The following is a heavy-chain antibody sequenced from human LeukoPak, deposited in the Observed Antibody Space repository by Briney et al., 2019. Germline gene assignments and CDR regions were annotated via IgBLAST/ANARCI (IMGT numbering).Heavy chain of an antibody. CDR1: GFTFSSYS. Sequence: PGGSLRLSCAASGFTFSSYSMNWVRQAPGKGLEWVSSISSSSSYIYYADSVKGRFTISRDNAKNSLYLQMNSLRAEDTALYYCAKDTGYSYGSGNYFDYWGQGTLVTVSS. J-gene: IGHJ4*02. V-gene: IGHV3-21*04. CDR3: AKDTGYSYGSGNYFDY. D-gene: IGHD5-18*01. CDR2: ISSSSSYI.